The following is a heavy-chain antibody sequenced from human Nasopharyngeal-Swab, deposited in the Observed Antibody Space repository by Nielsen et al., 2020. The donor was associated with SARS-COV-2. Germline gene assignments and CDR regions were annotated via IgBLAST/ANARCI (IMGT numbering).Heavy chain of an antibody. CDR3: ARDGLDYDFWSAYFMDV. D-gene: IGHD3-3*01. J-gene: IGHJ6*02. Sequence: GGSLRLSCAASGCTFNNYHFNWVRQAPGKGLEWVSSISSSSSYIYYADSVKGRFTISRDNAKNSLYLQMNSLRAEDTAVYYCARDGLDYDFWSAYFMDVWGQGTTVTVSS. V-gene: IGHV3-21*01. CDR2: ISSSSSYI. CDR1: GCTFNNYH.